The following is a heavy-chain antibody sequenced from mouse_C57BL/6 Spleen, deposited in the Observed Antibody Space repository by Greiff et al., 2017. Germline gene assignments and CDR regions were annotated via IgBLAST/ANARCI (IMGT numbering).Heavy chain of an antibody. CDR3: ARFYYGYDVGAY. V-gene: IGHV1-55*01. Sequence: QVQLQQPGAELVKPGASVKMSCKASGYTFTSYWITWVKQRPGQGLEWIGDIYPGSGSTNYNEKFKSKATLTVDTSSSTAYMQLSSLTSEDSAVYYCARFYYGYDVGAYWGQGTLVTVSA. CDR2: IYPGSGST. D-gene: IGHD2-2*01. CDR1: GYTFTSYW. J-gene: IGHJ3*01.